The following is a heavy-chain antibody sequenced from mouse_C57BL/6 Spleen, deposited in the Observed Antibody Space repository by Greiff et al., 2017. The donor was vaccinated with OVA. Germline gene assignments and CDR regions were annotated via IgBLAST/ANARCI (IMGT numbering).Heavy chain of an antibody. J-gene: IGHJ1*03. V-gene: IGHV1-59*01. CDR1: GYTFTSYW. CDR2: IDPSDSYT. D-gene: IGHD1-1*01. CDR3: ARNYGSSYRYFDV. Sequence: VQLQQPGAELVRPGTSVKLSCKASGYTFTSYWMHWVKQRPGQGLEWIGVIDPSDSYTNYNQKFKGKATLTVDTSSSTAYMQLSSLTSEDSAVYYCARNYGSSYRYFDVWGTVTTVTVSS.